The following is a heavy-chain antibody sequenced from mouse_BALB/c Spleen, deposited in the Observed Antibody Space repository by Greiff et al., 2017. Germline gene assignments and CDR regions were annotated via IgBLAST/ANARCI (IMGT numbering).Heavy chain of an antibody. J-gene: IGHJ4*01. CDR2: ISYSGST. CDR3: AREDYDGFSYAMDY. CDR1: GYSITSDYA. V-gene: IGHV3-2*02. Sequence: EVQGVESGPGLVKPSQSLSLTCTVTGYSITSDYAWNWIRQFPGNKLEWMGYISYSGSTSYNPSLKSRISITRDTSKNQFFLQLNSVTTEDTATYYCAREDYDGFSYAMDYWGQGTSVTVSS. D-gene: IGHD2-4*01.